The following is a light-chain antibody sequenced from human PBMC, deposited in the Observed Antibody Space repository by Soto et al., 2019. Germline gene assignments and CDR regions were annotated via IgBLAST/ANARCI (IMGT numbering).Light chain of an antibody. CDR2: DAS. Sequence: DIQMTQSPSSLSASVGDRVTITCQASQDISNYLNWYQQKPGKAPKLLIYDASNLETVVPSRFSGSRSGTDFTFTISNLQPEDIATYYCQQYDNLPSITFGQGTRLEIK. J-gene: IGKJ5*01. V-gene: IGKV1-33*01. CDR3: QQYDNLPSIT. CDR1: QDISNY.